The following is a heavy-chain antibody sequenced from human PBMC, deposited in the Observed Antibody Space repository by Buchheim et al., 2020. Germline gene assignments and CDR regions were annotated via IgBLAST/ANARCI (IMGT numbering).Heavy chain of an antibody. J-gene: IGHJ4*02. Sequence: QVQLVESGGGLVKPGGSLRLSCAASGFTFSDYYMSWIRQAPGKGLEWVSYISSSGSTIYYADSVKGRFTISRDNSKNTLYLQMNSLRAEDTAVYYCAKDLPTYYYDSSGPRAVDYWGQGTL. D-gene: IGHD3-22*01. CDR3: AKDLPTYYYDSSGPRAVDY. CDR1: GFTFSDYY. V-gene: IGHV3-11*04. CDR2: ISSSGSTI.